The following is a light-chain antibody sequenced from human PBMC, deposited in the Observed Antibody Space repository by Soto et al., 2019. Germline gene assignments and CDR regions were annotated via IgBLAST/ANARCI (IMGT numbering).Light chain of an antibody. J-gene: IGKJ4*01. CDR2: GAS. V-gene: IGKV3-20*01. CDR3: QQHGRSQGLT. Sequence: EIVLTQSPGTLSLSPGETATLSCRASQSVSSSYLAWYQQKPGQAPRLLIYGASSRATGIPDRFNHSGSGRDFTLAISRLEPQDFAVYCCQQHGRSQGLTFGGGTKVEIK. CDR1: QSVSSSY.